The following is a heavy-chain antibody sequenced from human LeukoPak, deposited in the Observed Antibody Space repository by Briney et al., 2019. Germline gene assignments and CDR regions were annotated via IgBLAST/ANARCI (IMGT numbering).Heavy chain of an antibody. V-gene: IGHV1-18*01. J-gene: IGHJ5*02. D-gene: IGHD4-17*01. CDR3: ARDLGDDLTTVTSGNWFDP. CDR1: GYTFSSYG. CDR2: ISAYNGNT. Sequence: ASVKVSCKASGYTFSSYGITWVRQAPGQGLEWMGWISAYNGNTNYVQKLQGRVTMTTDTSTSTAYMELRSLRSDDTATYFCARDLGDDLTTVTSGNWFDPWGQGTLVTVSS.